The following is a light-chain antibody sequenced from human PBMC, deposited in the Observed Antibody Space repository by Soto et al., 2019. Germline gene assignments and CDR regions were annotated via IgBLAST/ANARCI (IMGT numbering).Light chain of an antibody. CDR3: SSYAGNNNLV. CDR1: SSDVGGYNY. V-gene: IGLV2-8*01. Sequence: QLVLTQPPSASGSPGQSVTISCTGTSSDVGGYNYVSWYQQHPGKAPKLIIYEVSKRPSGVPDRFSGSKSGNTASLTVSGLQAEDEADYYCSSYAGNNNLVFGGGTQLTVL. CDR2: EVS. J-gene: IGLJ2*01.